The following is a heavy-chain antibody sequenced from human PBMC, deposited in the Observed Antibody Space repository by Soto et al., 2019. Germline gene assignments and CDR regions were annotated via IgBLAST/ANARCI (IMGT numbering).Heavy chain of an antibody. V-gene: IGHV1-69*13. J-gene: IGHJ6*02. CDR3: ARNSYGFSFYYGMDV. Sequence: SVKVSCKASGGTFSSYAISWVRQAPGQGLEWMGGIIPIFGTANYAQKFQGRVTITADESTSTAYMELSSLRSEDTAMYYCARNSYGFSFYYGMDVWGQGTTVTVSS. CDR2: IIPIFGTA. CDR1: GGTFSSYA. D-gene: IGHD5-18*01.